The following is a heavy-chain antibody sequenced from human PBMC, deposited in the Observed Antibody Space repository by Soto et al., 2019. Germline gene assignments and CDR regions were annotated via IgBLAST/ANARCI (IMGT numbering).Heavy chain of an antibody. D-gene: IGHD1-26*01. Sequence: SVKVSCKASGGTFSSYAISWVRQAPGQGLEWMGGIIPIFGTANYAQKFQGRVTITADESTSTAYMELSSLRSEDTAVYYCARPSGGTDIFDYWGQGTLVTVSS. V-gene: IGHV1-69*13. CDR1: GGTFSSYA. CDR2: IIPIFGTA. J-gene: IGHJ4*02. CDR3: ARPSGGTDIFDY.